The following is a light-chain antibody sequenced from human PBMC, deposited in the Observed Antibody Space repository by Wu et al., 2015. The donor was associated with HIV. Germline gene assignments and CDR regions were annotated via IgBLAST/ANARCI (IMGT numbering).Light chain of an antibody. CDR2: DAS. CDR3: QQYGSSPRT. Sequence: EIVLTQSPGTLSLSPGERATLSCRASQSVSSNYLAWYQHKPGQAPSLLIYDASSRATGIPDRFSGSGSGTDFTLTISRLEPEDFAVYYCQQYGSSPRTFGQGTKVEIK. V-gene: IGKV3-20*01. CDR1: QSVSSNY. J-gene: IGKJ1*01.